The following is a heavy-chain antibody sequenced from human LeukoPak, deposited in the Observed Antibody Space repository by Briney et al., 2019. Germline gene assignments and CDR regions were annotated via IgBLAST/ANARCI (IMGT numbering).Heavy chain of an antibody. D-gene: IGHD6-6*01. CDR2: ISTSSSYI. Sequence: GGSLRLSCAASGFIVSSNYMTWVHQAPGKGLEWVSSISTSSSYIYYADSVKGRFSSSRDNARNSLYLQMSSLRAEDTAVYFCARDSLHPSSLHYYFDYWGQGILVTVSS. CDR3: ARDSLHPSSLHYYFDY. V-gene: IGHV3-21*01. CDR1: GFIVSSNY. J-gene: IGHJ4*02.